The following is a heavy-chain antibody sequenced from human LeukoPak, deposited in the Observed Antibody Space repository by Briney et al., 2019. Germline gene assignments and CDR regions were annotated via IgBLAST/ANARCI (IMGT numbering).Heavy chain of an antibody. J-gene: IGHJ4*02. CDR3: AKARTFYDFLTGYLDFDF. V-gene: IGHV3-23*01. CDR1: GFAFRRSA. D-gene: IGHD3-9*01. CDR2: TSSRVSNT. Sequence: PGGSLRLSCAASGFAFRRSAMSWVRPAPGQGLEWVSATSSRVSNTNYTASGEGRFTNYRDNSKNTLFLQMSSLSADDTAVYYCAKARTFYDFLTGYLDFDFRGQGTLVTVSS.